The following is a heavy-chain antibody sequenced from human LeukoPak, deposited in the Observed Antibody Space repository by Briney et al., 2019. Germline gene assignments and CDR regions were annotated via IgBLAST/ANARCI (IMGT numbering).Heavy chain of an antibody. D-gene: IGHD5-24*01. V-gene: IGHV3-30*04. CDR2: ISYDGRNK. Sequence: QPGGSLRLSCAASGFTFSSYAMNWVRQAPGKGLEWVAIISYDGRNKYYADSVEGRFTISRDNSKNTLYLQMNSLRDEDTAVYYCARDLNEKATINPACWGQGTLVTVSS. J-gene: IGHJ4*02. CDR1: GFTFSSYA. CDR3: ARDLNEKATINPAC.